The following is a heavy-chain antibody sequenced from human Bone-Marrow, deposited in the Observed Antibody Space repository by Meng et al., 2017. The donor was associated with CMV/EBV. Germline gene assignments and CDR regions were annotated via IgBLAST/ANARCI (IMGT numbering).Heavy chain of an antibody. V-gene: IGHV4-38-2*01. CDR3: ASVVDDWVSIF. D-gene: IGHD2-21*01. CDR2: VYHTGTT. J-gene: IGHJ1*01. CDR1: GYSISSGYF. Sequence: SETLSLTCSVSGYSISSGYFWAWMRQSPGKGLQWVGTVYHTGTTYYSPSLKDRVTISLDTSRNQFSLDLSVVTAADTAIYFCASVVDDWVSIFWGQGTLVTVSS.